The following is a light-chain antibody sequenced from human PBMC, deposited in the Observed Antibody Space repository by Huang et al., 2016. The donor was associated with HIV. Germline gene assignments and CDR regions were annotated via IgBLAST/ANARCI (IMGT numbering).Light chain of an antibody. CDR2: SAS. J-gene: IGKJ1*01. V-gene: IGKV3-15*01. Sequence: EVVMTQSPAILSVSPGERATLSCRASQSVTSKLDWYQQQPGQAPRLLIYSASTRATGIPARFSGSVSVTEFTLTISSLQSEDFAVYYCQHYNNWPWWTFGQGTKVEIK. CDR3: QHYNNWPWWT. CDR1: QSVTSK.